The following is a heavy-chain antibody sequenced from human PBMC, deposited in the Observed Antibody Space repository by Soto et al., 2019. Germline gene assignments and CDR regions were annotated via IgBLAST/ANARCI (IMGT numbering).Heavy chain of an antibody. CDR1: GESISSGGYY. D-gene: IGHD6-6*01. Sequence: QVQLQESGPGLVKPSQTLSLTCTVSGESISSGGYYWSWIRHHPGKGLEWIGYIYDSESAYYNPSLKSRVTISMDTSKNQFAMRPSYVTAADTAVYFCARAFSSSSAVDLWGQGTQVTVSS. CDR2: IYDSESA. CDR3: ARAFSSSSAVDL. V-gene: IGHV4-31*03. J-gene: IGHJ5*02.